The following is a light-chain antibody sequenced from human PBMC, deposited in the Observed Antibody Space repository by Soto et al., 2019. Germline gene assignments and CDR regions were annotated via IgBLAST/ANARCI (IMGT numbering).Light chain of an antibody. CDR2: KAS. V-gene: IGKV1-5*03. J-gene: IGKJ2*01. CDR3: QQYDRFPYT. Sequence: DFQMTESPSTLSASVGDTVTITCRASQRISNWLAWYQQKPGQAPKLLIHKASTLESGVPSRFSGSGSGTEFTFTISSLQPDDFATFYCQQYDRFPYTFGQGTNLEIK. CDR1: QRISNW.